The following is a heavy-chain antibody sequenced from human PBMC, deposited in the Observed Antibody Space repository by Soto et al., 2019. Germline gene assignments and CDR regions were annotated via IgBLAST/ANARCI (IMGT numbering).Heavy chain of an antibody. CDR2: ISGSGGST. Sequence: GGSLRLSCGASGFTFSSYAMNWVRQAPGKGLEWVSGISGSGGSTFSADSVKGRFTISRDNSKNMLYLQTNSLRAEDTAIYYCAKATGWAKYYFDFWGQGTPVTVSS. CDR3: AKATGWAKYYFDF. J-gene: IGHJ4*02. CDR1: GFTFSSYA. D-gene: IGHD1-1*01. V-gene: IGHV3-23*01.